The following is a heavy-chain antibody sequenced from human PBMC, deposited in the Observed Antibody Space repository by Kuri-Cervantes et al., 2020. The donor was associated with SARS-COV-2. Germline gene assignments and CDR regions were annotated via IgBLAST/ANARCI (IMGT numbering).Heavy chain of an antibody. CDR3: ARDIAVASGYYFDY. J-gene: IGHJ4*02. V-gene: IGHV4-34*01. CDR1: GGSFSGYY. Sequence: ESLKISCAVSGGSFSGYYWSWIRQPPGKGLEWIGEINHSGSTNYNPSLKSRVTISVDTSKNQFSLKLSSVTAADTAVYYCARDIAVASGYYFDYWGQGTLVTVSS. D-gene: IGHD6-19*01. CDR2: INHSGST.